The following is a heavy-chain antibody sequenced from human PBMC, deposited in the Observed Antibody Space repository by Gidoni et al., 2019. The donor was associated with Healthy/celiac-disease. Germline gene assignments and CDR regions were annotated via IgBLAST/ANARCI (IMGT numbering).Heavy chain of an antibody. CDR3: ASFTTIFGVAC. V-gene: IGHV4-34*01. CDR2: INHSGST. J-gene: IGHJ4*02. Sequence: QVQPQQWGARRLKPSETLSLPCAVYGGSFSGYYWSWIRQPPGKGLEWIGEINHSGSTNYNPSLKSRVTISVDTSKNQFSLKLSSVTAADTAVYYCASFTTIFGVACWGQGTLVTASS. CDR1: GGSFSGYY. D-gene: IGHD3-3*01.